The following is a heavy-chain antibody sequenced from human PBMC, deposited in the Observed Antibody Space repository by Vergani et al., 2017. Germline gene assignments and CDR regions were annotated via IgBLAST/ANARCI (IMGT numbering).Heavy chain of an antibody. CDR1: GFTFSNYA. Sequence: EVQLLESGGGLIQPGGSLRLSCAASGFTFSNYAMSWVRQAPGKGLEWVSTISDNCGSTYYADPVKGRFTISRDNSKNTLYLQVNSLRAVDTAVYYCAKIEDRAVGGDYWGQGTRVTVSS. CDR3: AKIEDRAVGGDY. D-gene: IGHD1-26*01. V-gene: IGHV3-23*01. J-gene: IGHJ4*02. CDR2: ISDNCGST.